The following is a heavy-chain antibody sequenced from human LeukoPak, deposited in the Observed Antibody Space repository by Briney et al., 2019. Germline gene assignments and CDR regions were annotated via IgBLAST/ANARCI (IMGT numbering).Heavy chain of an antibody. D-gene: IGHD3-16*01. CDR2: ISPSGDIL. CDR3: AKDDAWGRFHH. CDR1: GFTFSSHG. Sequence: QPGGSLRLSCAASGFTFSSHGMNWVRQAPGKGLEWVSGISPSGDILYYADSVKGQFTISRDNSKNTVYLQMNSLRAEDTAVYYCAKDDAWGRFHHWGQGTLVTVSS. J-gene: IGHJ1*01. V-gene: IGHV3-23*01.